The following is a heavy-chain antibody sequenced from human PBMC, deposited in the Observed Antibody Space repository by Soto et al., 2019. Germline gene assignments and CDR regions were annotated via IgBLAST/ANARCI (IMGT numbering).Heavy chain of an antibody. CDR3: ARDLESGYSYGYPGYYFDY. CDR2: IIPIFGTA. J-gene: IGHJ4*02. V-gene: IGHV1-69*13. CDR1: GGTFSSCA. D-gene: IGHD5-18*01. Sequence: SVKVSCKASGGTFSSCAISWVRQAPGQGLEWMGGIIPIFGTANYAQKFQGRVTITADESTSTAYMELSSLRSEDTAVYYCARDLESGYSYGYPGYYFDYWGQGTLVTVSS.